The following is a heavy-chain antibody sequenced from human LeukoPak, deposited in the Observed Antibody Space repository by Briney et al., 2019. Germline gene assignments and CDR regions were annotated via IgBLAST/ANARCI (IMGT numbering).Heavy chain of an antibody. D-gene: IGHD3-10*01. V-gene: IGHV3-74*01. CDR1: GFILNENW. Sequence: PGGSLRLSSASSGFILNENWMHWVRHAPGRVLVWVSRIVKFGRATFYADSVKGRFTIHRDDATNTVYLQRNSLRADDTAIYFCTRDLVLGSGSYGHWGQGTLVTVSA. CDR3: TRDLVLGSGSYGH. J-gene: IGHJ1*01. CDR2: IVKFGRAT.